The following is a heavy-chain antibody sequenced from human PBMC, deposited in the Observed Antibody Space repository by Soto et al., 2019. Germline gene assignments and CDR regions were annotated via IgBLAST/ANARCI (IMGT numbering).Heavy chain of an antibody. J-gene: IGHJ6*02. D-gene: IGHD2-2*01. CDR2: IIPIFGTA. CDR1: GGTFSSYA. Sequence: QVQLVQSGAEVKKPGSSVKVSCKASGGTFSSYAISWVRQAPGQGLEWMGGIIPIFGTANYAQKFQGRVTITADESTSTAYMELSRLRSEDTAVYYCARGVLVPAAHYYYGMDVWGQGTTVTVSS. CDR3: ARGVLVPAAHYYYGMDV. V-gene: IGHV1-69*12.